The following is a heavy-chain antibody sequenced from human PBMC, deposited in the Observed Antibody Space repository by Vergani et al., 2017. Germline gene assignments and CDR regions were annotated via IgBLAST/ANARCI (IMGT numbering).Heavy chain of an antibody. Sequence: QLQLQESGPGLVKPSETLSLTCTVSGGSISSSSYYWGWIRQPPGKGLEWIGSIYYSGSTYYNPSLKSRVTISVDTSKNQFSLKLSSVTAADTAVYYCARELKRWLPDDGFDYWGQGTLVTVSS. J-gene: IGHJ4*02. CDR3: ARELKRWLPDDGFDY. D-gene: IGHD5-24*01. CDR1: GGSISSSSYY. CDR2: IYYSGST. V-gene: IGHV4-39*07.